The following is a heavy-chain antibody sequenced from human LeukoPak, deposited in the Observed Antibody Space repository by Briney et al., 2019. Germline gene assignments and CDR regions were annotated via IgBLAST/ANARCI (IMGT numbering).Heavy chain of an antibody. J-gene: IGHJ4*02. D-gene: IGHD2-2*01. Sequence: GASVKVSCKASGYTFTSYGISWVRQAPGQGLEWMGWISAYNGNTNYAQKLQGRVTMTTDTSTSTAYMELRSLRSDDAAVYYCAREGSCSSTSCFDYWGQGTLVTVSS. CDR2: ISAYNGNT. CDR3: AREGSCSSTSCFDY. CDR1: GYTFTSYG. V-gene: IGHV1-18*04.